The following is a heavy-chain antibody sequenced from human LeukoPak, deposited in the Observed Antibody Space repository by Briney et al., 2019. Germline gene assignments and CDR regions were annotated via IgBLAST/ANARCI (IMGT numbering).Heavy chain of an antibody. J-gene: IGHJ4*02. V-gene: IGHV4-31*03. Sequence: PSETLSLTCTVSGGSISSGGYYWSWIRQHPGKGLEWIGYTFFSGTTEYNPSLKNRVTISEDPSKNHFSLRLNSVTAADTAVYYCARGVRGYSYGPRTSSFDYWGQGTLVTVSS. CDR3: ARGVRGYSYGPRTSSFDY. CDR2: TFFSGTT. D-gene: IGHD5-18*01. CDR1: GGSISSGGYY.